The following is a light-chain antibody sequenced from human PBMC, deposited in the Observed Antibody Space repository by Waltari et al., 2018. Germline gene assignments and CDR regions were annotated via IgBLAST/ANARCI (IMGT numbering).Light chain of an antibody. V-gene: IGKV3-15*01. Sequence: EIVMTQSPATLSVSPGERATLSCRASQSVSSNLAWYQQNPGQAPRLLIYGASTRATGIPARLSGSGSATEFTLTITSLQSEDFAVYYCQQYNDWPLTFGGGTKVEIK. J-gene: IGKJ4*01. CDR1: QSVSSN. CDR3: QQYNDWPLT. CDR2: GAS.